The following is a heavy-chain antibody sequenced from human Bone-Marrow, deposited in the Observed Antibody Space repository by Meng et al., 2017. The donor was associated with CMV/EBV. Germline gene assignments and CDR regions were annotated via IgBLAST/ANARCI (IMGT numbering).Heavy chain of an antibody. D-gene: IGHD3-10*01. CDR2: IIPIFGTA. Sequence: SVKVSCKASGGTFSSYAISWVRQAPGQGLEWMGGIIPIFGTANYAQKFQGRVTITADKSTSTAYMELSSLRSEDTAVYYCARGLRATMVRGAMGDYYGMDVWGQGNTVTVSS. CDR1: GGTFSSYA. CDR3: ARGLRATMVRGAMGDYYGMDV. V-gene: IGHV1-69*06. J-gene: IGHJ6*02.